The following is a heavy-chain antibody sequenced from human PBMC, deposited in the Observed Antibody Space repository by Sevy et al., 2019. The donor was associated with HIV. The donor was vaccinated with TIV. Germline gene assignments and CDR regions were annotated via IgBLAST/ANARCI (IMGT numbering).Heavy chain of an antibody. CDR1: GGSISSSNW. CDR3: ARDGARGSYGDYDEDAFHV. V-gene: IGHV4-4*02. D-gene: IGHD4-17*01. CDR2: IYYGGTT. Sequence: SETRSLTCAVSGGSISSSNWWSWVRQPPGKGLEWIGEIYYGGTTNYNPSLKSRVTISIDKSKNHFSLNLTSVTAADTALYYCARDGARGSYGDYDEDAFHVWGQGTLVTVSS. J-gene: IGHJ3*01.